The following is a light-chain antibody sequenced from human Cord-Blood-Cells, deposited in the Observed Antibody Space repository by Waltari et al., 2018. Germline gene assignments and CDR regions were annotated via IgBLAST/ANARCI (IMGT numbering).Light chain of an antibody. CDR2: LGS. CDR1: QCLLHSIGYNY. J-gene: IGKJ4*01. Sequence: DIVMTQSPLSLPVTPGEPASISCRSSQCLLHSIGYNYLDWYLQKPGQSPQLLIYLGSNRASGVPDRFSGSGSGTDFTLKISRVEAEDVGVYYCMQALQTPLTFGGGTKVEIK. CDR3: MQALQTPLT. V-gene: IGKV2-28*01.